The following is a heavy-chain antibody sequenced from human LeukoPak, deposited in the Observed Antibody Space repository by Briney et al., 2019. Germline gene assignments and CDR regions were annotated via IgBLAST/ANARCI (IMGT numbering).Heavy chain of an antibody. J-gene: IGHJ3*02. CDR2: IYSGGST. CDR1: GFTVSSNY. CDR3: ALDYGGNSGAFDI. Sequence: GGSLRLSCAASGFTVSSNYKSWVRQAPGKGLEWVSVIYSGGSTYYADSVKGRFTISRDNSKNTLYLQMNSLRAEDTAVYYCALDYGGNSGAFDIWGQGTMVTVSS. D-gene: IGHD4-23*01. V-gene: IGHV3-53*01.